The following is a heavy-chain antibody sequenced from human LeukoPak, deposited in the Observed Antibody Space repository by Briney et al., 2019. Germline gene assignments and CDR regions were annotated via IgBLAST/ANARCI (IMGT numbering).Heavy chain of an antibody. CDR2: ISGSGGST. D-gene: IGHD6-19*01. V-gene: IGHV3-23*01. Sequence: GGSLRLSCAASGFTFSSYAMGWVRQAPGKGLEWVSAISGSGGSTYYADSVKGRFTISRDNSKNTLYLQMNSLRAEDTAVYYCAKVGIAVAGTSPSLDYWGQGTLATVSS. CDR3: AKVGIAVAGTSPSLDY. J-gene: IGHJ4*02. CDR1: GFTFSSYA.